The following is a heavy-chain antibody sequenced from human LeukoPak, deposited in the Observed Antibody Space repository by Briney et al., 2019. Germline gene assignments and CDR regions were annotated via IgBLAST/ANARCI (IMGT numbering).Heavy chain of an antibody. CDR1: GFTISSYA. J-gene: IGHJ4*02. CDR2: ISDSGADT. Sequence: GGSLRLSCAAPGFTISSYAMSWVRQAPEKGLEWVSVISDSGADTSYADSGKGRFTISRDNSKNTLYLQMNSLRAEDTAVYYCAKSDCTSSSCYTIDYWGQGTLVIVSS. CDR3: AKSDCTSSSCYTIDY. D-gene: IGHD2-2*02. V-gene: IGHV3-23*01.